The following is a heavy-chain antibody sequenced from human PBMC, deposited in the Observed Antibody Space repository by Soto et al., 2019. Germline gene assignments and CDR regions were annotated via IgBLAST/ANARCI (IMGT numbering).Heavy chain of an antibody. V-gene: IGHV4-39*01. CDR1: GGSISSCSYY. D-gene: IGHD6-25*01. CDR3: ARMYSSDYAEWYNWFDP. Sequence: PSETLSLTCTVSGGSISSCSYYWGWIRQPPGKGLEWIGSIYYSGSTYYNPSLKSRVTISVDTSKNQFSLKLSSVTAADTAVYYCARMYSSDYAEWYNWFDPWGQGTLVTVSS. J-gene: IGHJ5*02. CDR2: IYYSGST.